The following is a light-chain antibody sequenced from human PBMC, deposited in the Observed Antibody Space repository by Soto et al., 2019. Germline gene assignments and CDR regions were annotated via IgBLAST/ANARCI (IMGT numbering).Light chain of an antibody. CDR3: CSYAGSYTLV. J-gene: IGLJ1*01. CDR1: SSDVGGYNY. CDR2: DVN. V-gene: IGLV2-11*01. Sequence: LTQPRSVSGSPGQSVTISCTGTSSDVGGYNYVSWYQQHPGKAPKLMIYDVNKRPSGVPDRFSGSKSGNTASLTISGLQAEDEADYYCCSYAGSYTLVFGTGTKVTAL.